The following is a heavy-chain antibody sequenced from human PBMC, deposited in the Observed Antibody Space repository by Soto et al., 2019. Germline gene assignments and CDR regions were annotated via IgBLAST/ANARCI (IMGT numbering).Heavy chain of an antibody. CDR2: ITFSGNTV. CDR1: GFTFNDSY. Sequence: PGGSLRLSCAASGFTFNDSYMSWIRQAPGKGLEWISYITFSGNTVYYADSLKGRFTISRDNAKNSLYLQMNRLRAEDTAVYYCARVSWREKYGMDVWGQGTTVTVSS. V-gene: IGHV3-11*01. CDR3: ARVSWREKYGMDV. J-gene: IGHJ6*02.